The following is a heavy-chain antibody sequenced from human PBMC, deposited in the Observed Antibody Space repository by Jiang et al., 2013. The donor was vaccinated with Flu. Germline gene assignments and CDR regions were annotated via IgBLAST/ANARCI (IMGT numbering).Heavy chain of an antibody. V-gene: IGHV5-51*01. CDR2: IYPSDSDT. J-gene: IGHJ5*02. D-gene: IGHD3-10*01. CDR3: ARHLKSGGSYFSNWFDP. Sequence: GAEVKKPGESLKISCKGSGYNFTNYWIAWVRQMPGKGLEWMGIIYPSDSDTTYSPSFQGQVTISADKSISTAYLQWSSLKASDTAMYYCARHLKSGGSYFSNWFDPWGQGTLVTVSS. CDR1: GYNFTNYW.